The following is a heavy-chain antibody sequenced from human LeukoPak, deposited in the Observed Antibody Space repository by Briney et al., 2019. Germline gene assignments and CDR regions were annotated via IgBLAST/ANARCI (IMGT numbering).Heavy chain of an antibody. Sequence: PGGSLRLSCAASGFTFSTYAMTWVRQAPGKGLEWVSSISSSSSYIYYADSVKGRFTISRDNAKNSLYLQMNSLRAEDTAVYYCARSSAGVRWELLRGSSYWFDPWGQGTLVTVSS. V-gene: IGHV3-21*01. CDR2: ISSSSSYI. J-gene: IGHJ5*02. CDR1: GFTFSTYA. CDR3: ARSSAGVRWELLRGSSYWFDP. D-gene: IGHD1-26*01.